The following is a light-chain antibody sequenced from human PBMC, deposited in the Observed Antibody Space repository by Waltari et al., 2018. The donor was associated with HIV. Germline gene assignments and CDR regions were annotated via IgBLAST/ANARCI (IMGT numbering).Light chain of an antibody. CDR2: AAS. J-gene: IGKJ4*01. Sequence: DIQMTQSPSSLSASVGDRVTIPCRASQKISSYLSWYQQKPGKGPNLLIYAASSLQSGAPSRFSGSGSGTNFTLTISSLQPEDFATYYCQQTYSTHTTFGGGSKVEIK. V-gene: IGKV1-39*01. CDR1: QKISSY. CDR3: QQTYSTHTT.